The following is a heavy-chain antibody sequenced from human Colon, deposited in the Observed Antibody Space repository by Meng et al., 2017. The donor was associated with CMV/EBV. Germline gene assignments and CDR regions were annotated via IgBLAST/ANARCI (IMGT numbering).Heavy chain of an antibody. D-gene: IGHD6-19*01. V-gene: IGHV3-74*01. CDR2: IGADGSIT. CDR3: INFSSGWH. CDR1: GFTFSHYW. Sequence: EVQLVESGGGLVQPGGSLRLSCAASGFTFSHYWMHWVRQAPGKGLVWVSRIGADGSITNYADFAKGRFTISRDNAKNTLYLQMNSLRDEDTAVYYCINFSSGWHWGQGTLVTVSS. J-gene: IGHJ1*01.